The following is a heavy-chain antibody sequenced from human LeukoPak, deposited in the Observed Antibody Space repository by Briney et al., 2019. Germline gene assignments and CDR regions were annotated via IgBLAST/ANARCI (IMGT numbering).Heavy chain of an antibody. J-gene: IGHJ3*01. V-gene: IGHV3-21*01. CDR1: GFTFSSHT. CDR2: ISSTSTSI. Sequence: PGGSLRLSCAASGFTFSSHTMNWVREATGKGLEWVSSISSTSTSIYHADSVKGRFTISRDNTKNSLYLQMNSLRAEDTAVYYCARGFRAFDFWAQGTVVTVSS. CDR3: ARGFRAFDF.